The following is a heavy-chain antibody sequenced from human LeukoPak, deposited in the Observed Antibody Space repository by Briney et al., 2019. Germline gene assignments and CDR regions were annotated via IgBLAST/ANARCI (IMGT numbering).Heavy chain of an antibody. V-gene: IGHV1-8*03. CDR1: GYTFTSYD. CDR3: ARDLAPYDSSGYYWGY. D-gene: IGHD3-22*01. CDR2: MNPNSGNT. J-gene: IGHJ4*02. Sequence: ASVKVSCKASGYTFTSYDINWVRQAPGQGLEWMGWMNPNSGNTGYAQKFQGRVTITGNTSISTAYMELSSLRSEDTAVYYCARDLAPYDSSGYYWGYWGQGTLVTVSS.